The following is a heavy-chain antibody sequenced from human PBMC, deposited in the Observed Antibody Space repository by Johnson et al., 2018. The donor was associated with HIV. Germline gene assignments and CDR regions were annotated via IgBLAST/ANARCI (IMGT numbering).Heavy chain of an antibody. D-gene: IGHD1-26*01. Sequence: VQLVESGGGLVQPGGSLRLSCAASGFTFSRYWMDWVRQAPGKGLVWVSRIKSDGSSTAYADSVKDRFTISRDNAKNTLYLQMNSLRPEDTALYYCAKDPPGSWGQGTMVTVSS. CDR3: AKDPPGS. J-gene: IGHJ3*01. CDR2: IKSDGSST. CDR1: GFTFSRYW. V-gene: IGHV3-74*01.